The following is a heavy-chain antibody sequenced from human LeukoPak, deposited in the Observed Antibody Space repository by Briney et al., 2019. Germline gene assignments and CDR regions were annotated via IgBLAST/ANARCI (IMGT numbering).Heavy chain of an antibody. CDR2: INPNSGGT. V-gene: IGHV1-2*02. J-gene: IGHJ4*02. D-gene: IGHD2-2*01. CDR1: GYTFTGYY. Sequence: ASVKVSCKASGYTFTGYYMHWVRQAPGQGLEWMGWINPNSGGTNYAQKFQGRVTMTRDTSISAAYMELSRLRSDDTAVYYCARDSRSQDIVVVPAARGGDYWGQGTLVTVSS. CDR3: ARDSRSQDIVVVPAARGGDY.